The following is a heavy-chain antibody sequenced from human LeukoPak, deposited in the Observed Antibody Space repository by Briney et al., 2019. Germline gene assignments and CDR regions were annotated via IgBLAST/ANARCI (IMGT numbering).Heavy chain of an antibody. Sequence: SETLSLTCTVSGGSISSSSYYWGWIRQPPGKGLEWIGSIYYSGSTYYNPSLKSRVTISVDTSKNQFSLKLSSVTAADTAVYYCARVHLGYFDYWGQGTLVTVSS. V-gene: IGHV4-39*01. CDR2: IYYSGST. CDR3: ARVHLGYFDY. CDR1: GGSISSSSYY. J-gene: IGHJ4*02.